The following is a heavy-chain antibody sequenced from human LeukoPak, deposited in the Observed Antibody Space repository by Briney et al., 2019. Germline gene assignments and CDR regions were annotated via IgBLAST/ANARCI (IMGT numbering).Heavy chain of an antibody. V-gene: IGHV3-23*01. J-gene: IGHJ3*02. Sequence: GGSLTLSCALSGLILIRSAMGWVRQAPGKGREWVAAISGRGGSTYYADSMKGRFTISRDNTKNRLYLQMNSLRAEDTAVYYCGKDGSVLLWFGESDAFDIWGQGTMVTVSS. D-gene: IGHD3-10*01. CDR1: GLILIRSA. CDR3: GKDGSVLLWFGESDAFDI. CDR2: ISGRGGST.